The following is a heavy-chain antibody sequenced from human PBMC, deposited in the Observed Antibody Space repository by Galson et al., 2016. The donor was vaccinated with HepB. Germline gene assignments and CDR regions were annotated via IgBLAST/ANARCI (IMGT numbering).Heavy chain of an antibody. V-gene: IGHV4-59*02. D-gene: IGHD2-15*01. CDR2: VYNSGHT. Sequence: SETLSLTCTVSGASVSDSYWNWIRQSPGKGLEWIGIVYNSGHTYYNPSLESRVTISLDTSKNQFFLDLSSLTAADTAVYYCARRVEYCGGGRCSPWYFDVWGRGTLVTVSP. CDR1: GASVSDSY. CDR3: ARRVEYCGGGRCSPWYFDV. J-gene: IGHJ2*01.